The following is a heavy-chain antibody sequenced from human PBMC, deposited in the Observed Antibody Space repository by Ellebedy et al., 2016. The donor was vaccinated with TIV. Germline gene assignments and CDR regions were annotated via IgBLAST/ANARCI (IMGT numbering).Heavy chain of an antibody. CDR1: GHTFTSYS. CDR3: ATTEYSRTWSFDY. D-gene: IGHD6-13*01. J-gene: IGHJ4*02. Sequence: AASVKVSCKASGHTFTSYSIYWVRRAPGRGLEWMGIINPTSGSTMYAQKFRGRVTVTSDTFTNTVYIELSSLTSEDTAVYFCATTEYSRTWSFDYWGQGTLVTVSS. V-gene: IGHV1-46*01. CDR2: INPTSGST.